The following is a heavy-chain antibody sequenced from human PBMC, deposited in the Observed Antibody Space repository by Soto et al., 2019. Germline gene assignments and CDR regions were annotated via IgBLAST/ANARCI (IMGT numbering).Heavy chain of an antibody. J-gene: IGHJ4*02. CDR3: AREYDRGSGFEY. CDR2: IYYSGST. CDR1: GGSISSYY. D-gene: IGHD2-15*01. V-gene: IGHV4-59*12. Sequence: PSETLSLTCTVSGGSISSYYWSWIRQPPGKGLEWIGYIYYSGSTNYNPSLKSRVTISVDTSKNQFSPKLSSVTAADTAVYYCAREYDRGSGFEYWGQGTLVTVSS.